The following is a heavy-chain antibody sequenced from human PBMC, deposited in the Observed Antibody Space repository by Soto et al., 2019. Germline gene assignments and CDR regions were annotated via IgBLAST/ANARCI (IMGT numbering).Heavy chain of an antibody. D-gene: IGHD3-9*01. J-gene: IGHJ6*02. CDR1: GFTFSSYG. CDR2: IWYDGSNK. CDR3: AREYYDILTGRYYYYGMEV. Sequence: GGSLRLSCAASGFTFSSYGMHWVRQAPGKGLEWVAVIWYDGSNKYYADSVKGRFTISRDNSKNTLYLQMNSLRAEDTAVYYCAREYYDILTGRYYYYGMEVWGQGTTVTVSS. V-gene: IGHV3-33*01.